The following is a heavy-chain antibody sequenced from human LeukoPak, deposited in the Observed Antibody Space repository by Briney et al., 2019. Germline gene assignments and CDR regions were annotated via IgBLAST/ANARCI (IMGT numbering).Heavy chain of an antibody. Sequence: RASVKVSCKASGYTFTSYGISWVRQAPGQGLEWMGWISAYNGNTNYAQKLQGRVTMTTDTSTSTAYMELRSLRSDDTAVYYCARDIVVVPAALYNWFDPWGQGTLVTDSS. CDR1: GYTFTSYG. CDR3: ARDIVVVPAALYNWFDP. CDR2: ISAYNGNT. J-gene: IGHJ5*02. V-gene: IGHV1-18*01. D-gene: IGHD2-2*01.